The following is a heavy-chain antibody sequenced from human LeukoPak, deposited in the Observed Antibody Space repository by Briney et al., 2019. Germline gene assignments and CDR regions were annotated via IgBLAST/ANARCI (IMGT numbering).Heavy chain of an antibody. CDR2: IYYTGST. CDR1: GGSVTSGGFY. J-gene: IGHJ5*02. V-gene: IGHV4-39*01. CDR3: ARHSGSGSLSRPFDP. Sequence: SETLSLTCSVSGGSVTSGGFYWGWLRQPPGKEPEWIATIYYTGSTYYNPSLKSRVTISIDTSKNQFSLRLTSVTATDTAVYHCARHSGSGSLSRPFDPWGKGTLVTVSS. D-gene: IGHD3-10*01.